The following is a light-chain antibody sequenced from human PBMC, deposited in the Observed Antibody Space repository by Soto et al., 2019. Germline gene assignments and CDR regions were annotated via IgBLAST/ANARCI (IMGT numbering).Light chain of an antibody. J-gene: IGKJ1*01. CDR2: KAS. CDR3: QHYNSYSEA. V-gene: IGKV1-5*03. Sequence: EIQMTESPSTLYGSVGDKTTITFRASQTISSWLAWYQQKPGKAPKLLIYKASTLKSGVPSRFSGSGSGTEFTLTISSLQPDDFATYYCQHYNSYSEAFGQGTKVDNK. CDR1: QTISSW.